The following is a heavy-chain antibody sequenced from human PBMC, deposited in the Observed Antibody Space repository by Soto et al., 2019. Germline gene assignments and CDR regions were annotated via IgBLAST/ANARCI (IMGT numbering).Heavy chain of an antibody. CDR2: ISYDGSNK. CDR1: GFTFSSYA. CDR3: ERSDADGNYFDY. J-gene: IGHJ4*02. Sequence: PGGSLRLSCAASGFTFSSYAMHWVRQAPGKGLEWVAVISYDGSNKYYADSVKGRFTISRDNSKNTLYLQMNSLRAEDTAVYYCERSDADGNYFDYWGQGNLVTVSS. V-gene: IGHV3-30-3*01.